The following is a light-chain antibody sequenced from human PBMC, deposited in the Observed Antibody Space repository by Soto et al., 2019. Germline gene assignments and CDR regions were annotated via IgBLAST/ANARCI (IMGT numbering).Light chain of an antibody. CDR2: AAS. Sequence: DIQMTQSPFSLSASVGDRVTITCRASQSISSDLNWYQQKAGKAPKLLIYAASSLQTGVPSRFSGSGSGTDFTLTISSLQPEDFATYYCQQSYSRPLYTFGQGTKLEV. V-gene: IGKV1-39*01. CDR3: QQSYSRPLYT. J-gene: IGKJ2*01. CDR1: QSISSD.